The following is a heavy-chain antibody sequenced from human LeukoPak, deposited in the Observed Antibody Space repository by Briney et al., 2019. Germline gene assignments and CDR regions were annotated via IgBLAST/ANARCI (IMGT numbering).Heavy chain of an antibody. J-gene: IGHJ6*02. CDR2: INPSAGTT. D-gene: IGHD6-19*01. V-gene: IGHV1-46*01. CDR1: GYTFTIYT. Sequence: ASVKVSCTASGYTFTIYTMHWVRQAPGQGLEWMGIINPSAGTTTYAQKFQGRVTMTRDTSTSTVYMELSSLTSEDTAVYYCARGKSSVWPAWLCMDVWGQGTTVTISS. CDR3: ARGKSSVWPAWLCMDV.